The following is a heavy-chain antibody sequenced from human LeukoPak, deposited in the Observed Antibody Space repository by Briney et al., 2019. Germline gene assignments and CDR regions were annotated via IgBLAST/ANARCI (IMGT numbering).Heavy chain of an antibody. CDR1: GYSISSGYY. J-gene: IGHJ4*02. Sequence: ASETLSLTCTVSGYSISSGYYWGWIRQPPGKGLEWTGSIYHSGSTYYNPSLKSRVTISVDTSKNQFSLKLSSVTAADMAVYYCARGHYYDSSGYYNWGQGTLVTVSS. CDR3: ARGHYYDSSGYYN. CDR2: IYHSGST. V-gene: IGHV4-38-2*02. D-gene: IGHD3-22*01.